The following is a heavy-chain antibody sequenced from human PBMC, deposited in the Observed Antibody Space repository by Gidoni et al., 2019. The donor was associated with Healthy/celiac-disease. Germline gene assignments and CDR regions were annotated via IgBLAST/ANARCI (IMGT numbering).Heavy chain of an antibody. D-gene: IGHD3-3*01. CDR1: GFTFSRYS. CDR3: AREAVGITIFGVVIIPQEFDY. CDR2: IRSSSSTI. Sequence: EVQLVESGGGLVQPGGSLRLSCAAPGFTFSRYSMNWVRQAPGKGLEWGSYIRSSSSTIYYADSVKGRFTISRDNAKNSLYLQMNSLRDEDTAVYYCAREAVGITIFGVVIIPQEFDYWGQGTLVTVSS. J-gene: IGHJ4*02. V-gene: IGHV3-48*02.